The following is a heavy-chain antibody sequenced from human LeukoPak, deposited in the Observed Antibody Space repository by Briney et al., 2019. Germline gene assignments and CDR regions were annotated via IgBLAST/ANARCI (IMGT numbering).Heavy chain of an antibody. J-gene: IGHJ3*02. CDR2: INHSGST. CDR3: ARSGRDVGFAFDI. D-gene: IGHD5-12*01. Sequence: SETLSLTCAVYGGPFNDYYWNWLRQPPGKGLEWIGEINHSGSTNYHPSYKSRVTISLDTSQNYFSLKLTSVTAADTAVYYCARSGRDVGFAFDIWGQGTLVTISS. V-gene: IGHV4-34*01. CDR1: GGPFNDYY.